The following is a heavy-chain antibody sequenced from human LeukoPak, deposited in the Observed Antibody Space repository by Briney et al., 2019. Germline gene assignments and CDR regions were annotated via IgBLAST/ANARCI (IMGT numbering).Heavy chain of an antibody. D-gene: IGHD3-10*02. J-gene: IGHJ5*02. V-gene: IGHV4-38-2*02. CDR3: ARRYVGGLNWFDP. Sequence: SETLSLTCTVSGYSISSGYYWGWIRQPPGKGLEWIGSIYHSGSTYYNPSLKSRVTISVDTPKNQFSLKLSSVTAADTAVYYCARRYVGGLNWFDPWGQGTLVTVSS. CDR1: GYSISSGYY. CDR2: IYHSGST.